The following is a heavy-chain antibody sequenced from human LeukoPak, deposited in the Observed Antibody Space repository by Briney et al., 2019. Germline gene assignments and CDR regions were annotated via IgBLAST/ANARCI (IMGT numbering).Heavy chain of an antibody. J-gene: IGHJ4*02. V-gene: IGHV3-23*01. Sequence: PGGSLRLSCAASGFTFSSYAMSWVRQAPGKGLEWVSAISGSGGSTYYADSVKGWFTISRDNSKNTLYLQMNSLRAEDTAVYYCAKAPEYSSGRFRNPHFDYWGQGTLVTVSS. D-gene: IGHD6-19*01. CDR3: AKAPEYSSGRFRNPHFDY. CDR1: GFTFSSYA. CDR2: ISGSGGST.